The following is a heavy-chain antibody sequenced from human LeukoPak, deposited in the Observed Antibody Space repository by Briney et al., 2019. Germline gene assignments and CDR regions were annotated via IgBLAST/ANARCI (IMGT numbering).Heavy chain of an antibody. CDR1: GGSFSGYY. D-gene: IGHD2-2*02. J-gene: IGHJ6*02. CDR3: ARIGALYCSSTSCYRDYYYYGMDV. CDR2: INHSGST. Sequence: SETLSLTCAVYGGSFSGYYWSWIRQPPGKGLEWIGEINHSGSTNYNPSLKSRVTISVDTSKNQFSLKLSSVTAADTAVYYCARIGALYCSSTSCYRDYYYYGMDVWGQGTTVTVSS. V-gene: IGHV4-34*01.